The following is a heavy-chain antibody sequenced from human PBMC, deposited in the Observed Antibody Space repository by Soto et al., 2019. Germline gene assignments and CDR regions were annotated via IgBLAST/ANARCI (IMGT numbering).Heavy chain of an antibody. J-gene: IGHJ5*02. D-gene: IGHD2-21*01. CDR1: GGSISSYY. V-gene: IGHV4-59*08. Sequence: SETLSLTCTVSGGSISSYYWSWIRQPPGKGLEWIGYIYYSGSTNYNPSLKSRVTISVDTSKNQFSLKLSSVTAADTAVYYCARRPGLISSLNWFDPWGQGTLVTVSS. CDR3: ARRPGLISSLNWFDP. CDR2: IYYSGST.